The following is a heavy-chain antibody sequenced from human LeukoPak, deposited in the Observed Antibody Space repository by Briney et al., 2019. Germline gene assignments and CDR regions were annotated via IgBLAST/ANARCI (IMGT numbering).Heavy chain of an antibody. D-gene: IGHD3-10*01. J-gene: IGHJ6*02. V-gene: IGHV1-69*13. CDR2: IIPIFGTP. Sequence: SVKVSCKASGNSISKFAVSWVRQAPGQGLEWMGGIIPIFGTPNYAQKFQGRVTITADESTSTAYMELSSLRSEDTAVYYCARGSGTITMVRGVFYGMDVWGQGTTVTVSS. CDR3: ARGSGTITMVRGVFYGMDV. CDR1: GNSISKFA.